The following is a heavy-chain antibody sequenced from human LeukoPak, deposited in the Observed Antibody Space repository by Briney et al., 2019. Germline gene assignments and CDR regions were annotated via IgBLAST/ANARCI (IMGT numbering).Heavy chain of an antibody. D-gene: IGHD3-9*01. Sequence: PSETLSLTCTVSGGSISSYYWSWIRQPPGKGLEWIGNIFYSGSTYYSPSLRSRVTISIDTSRNQFSMNLNSVTAADTAVYYCARPQYYDILTGYSYAFDIWGQGTMVTVSS. CDR2: IFYSGST. V-gene: IGHV4-59*04. CDR1: GGSISSYY. CDR3: ARPQYYDILTGYSYAFDI. J-gene: IGHJ3*02.